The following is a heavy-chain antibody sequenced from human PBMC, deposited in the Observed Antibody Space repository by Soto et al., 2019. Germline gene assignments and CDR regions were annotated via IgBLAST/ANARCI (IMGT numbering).Heavy chain of an antibody. V-gene: IGHV4-31*03. Sequence: SETLSLTCTVSGGSISSGGYYWSWIRQHPGKGLEWIGYIYYSGRTYYNPSPHSRVSIAVDTTENQFSLKLTSVTAADTSVYYCARGSFSSSSSWFDPWGRGTLVTVSS. CDR2: IYYSGRT. CDR1: GGSISSGGYY. J-gene: IGHJ5*02. CDR3: ARGSFSSSSSWFDP. D-gene: IGHD6-6*01.